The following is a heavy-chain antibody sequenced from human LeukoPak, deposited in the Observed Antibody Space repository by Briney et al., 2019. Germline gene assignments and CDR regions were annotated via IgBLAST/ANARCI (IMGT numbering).Heavy chain of an antibody. CDR2: INHSGST. J-gene: IGHJ4*02. CDR3: ARGDFWSGYSDFDY. D-gene: IGHD3-3*01. Sequence: SETLSLTCAVYGGSFSGYYWSWIRQPPGKGLEWIGEINHSGSTNYNPSLKSRVTISVDTSKNQFSLKLSSVTAADTAVYYCARGDFWSGYSDFDYWGQGTLVTVSS. V-gene: IGHV4-34*01. CDR1: GGSFSGYY.